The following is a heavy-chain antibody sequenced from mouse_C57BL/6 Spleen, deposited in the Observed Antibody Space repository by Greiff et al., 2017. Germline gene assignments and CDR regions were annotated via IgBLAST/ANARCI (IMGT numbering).Heavy chain of an antibody. CDR1: GFSFNTYA. CDR3: VRHTYYGSMDY. CDR2: IRSKSNNYAT. D-gene: IGHD1-2*01. Sequence: EVQLVESGGGLVQPKGSLKLSCAASGFSFNTYAMTWVRQAPGKGLEWVARIRSKSNNYATYYADSVKDRFTISRDDSESMLYLQMNNLKTEDTAMYYCVRHTYYGSMDYWGQGTSVTVSS. J-gene: IGHJ4*01. V-gene: IGHV10-1*01.